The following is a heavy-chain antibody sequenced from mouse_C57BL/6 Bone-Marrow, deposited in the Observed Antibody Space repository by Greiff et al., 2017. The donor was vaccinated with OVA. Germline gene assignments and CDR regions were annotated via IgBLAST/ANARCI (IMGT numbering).Heavy chain of an antibody. J-gene: IGHJ4*01. CDR2: IDPENGDT. V-gene: IGHV14-4*01. Sequence: EVQLQESGAELVRPGASVKLSCTASGFNIKDDYMHWVKQRPEQGLEWIGWIDPENGDTEYASKFQGKATITADTSSNTAYLQLSSLTSEDTAVYYCTTLITTVVPAYAMDYWGQGTSVTVSS. D-gene: IGHD1-1*01. CDR1: GFNIKDDY. CDR3: TTLITTVVPAYAMDY.